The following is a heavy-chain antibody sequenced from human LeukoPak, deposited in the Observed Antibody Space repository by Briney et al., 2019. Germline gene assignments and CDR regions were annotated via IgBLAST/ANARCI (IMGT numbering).Heavy chain of an antibody. V-gene: IGHV4-4*07. D-gene: IGHD5-12*01. Sequence: SETLSLTCTVSGGSISSYYWSWIRQPAGMGLEWIGHFYISGSTNYNPSLKSRVTMSVDTSKNQFSLKLSSVTAADTAVYYCARVNSGYDLDYYSYMDVWGKGTTVTISS. CDR2: FYISGST. CDR1: GGSISSYY. CDR3: ARVNSGYDLDYYSYMDV. J-gene: IGHJ6*03.